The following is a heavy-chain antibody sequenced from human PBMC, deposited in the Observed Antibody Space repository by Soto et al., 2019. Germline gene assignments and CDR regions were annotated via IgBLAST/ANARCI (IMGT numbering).Heavy chain of an antibody. CDR1: GGSFSGYY. CDR2: INHSGST. J-gene: IGHJ4*02. CDR3: ARRESLYDILTGLAYYFDY. Sequence: SETLSLTCAVYGGSFSGYYWSWIRQPPGKGLEWIGEINHSGSTNYNPSLKSRVTISVDTSKNQFSLKLSSVTAADTAVYYCARRESLYDILTGLAYYFDYWGQGTLVTVSS. D-gene: IGHD3-9*01. V-gene: IGHV4-34*01.